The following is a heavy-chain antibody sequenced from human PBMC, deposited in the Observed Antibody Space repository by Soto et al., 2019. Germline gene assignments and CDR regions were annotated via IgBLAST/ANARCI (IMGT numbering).Heavy chain of an antibody. CDR3: ARDCAGYSSGWYQRGGFDY. CDR1: GFTFSSYG. V-gene: IGHV3-33*01. J-gene: IGHJ4*02. D-gene: IGHD6-19*01. Sequence: QVQLVESEGGVVQPGRSLRLSCAASGFTFSSYGMHWVRQAPGKGLEWVAVIWYDGSNKYYADSVKGRFTISRDNSKNTLYLQMNSLRGEDTAVYYCARDCAGYSSGWYQRGGFDYWGQGTLVTVSS. CDR2: IWYDGSNK.